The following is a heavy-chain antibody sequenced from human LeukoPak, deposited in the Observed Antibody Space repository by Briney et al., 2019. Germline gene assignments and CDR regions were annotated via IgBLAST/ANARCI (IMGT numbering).Heavy chain of an antibody. CDR1: WYTFSYYV. Sequence: GSLRLSCATSWYTFSYYVMHWVRQAPGKGLEWVAVIWYDGSNKYYADSVKGRFTISRDNSKNTLYLLMNSLRADDTAVYYCARGSRRAAGALDSWGQGTLVTVSS. V-gene: IGHV3-33*08. CDR2: IWYDGSNK. J-gene: IGHJ4*02. CDR3: ARGSRRAAGALDS. D-gene: IGHD6-13*01.